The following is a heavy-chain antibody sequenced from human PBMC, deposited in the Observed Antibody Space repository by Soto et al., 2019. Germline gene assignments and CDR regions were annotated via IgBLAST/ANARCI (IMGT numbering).Heavy chain of an antibody. V-gene: IGHV3-53*01. CDR2: IYSGGST. D-gene: IGHD7-27*01. CDR3: ARALGRDYYYYGMDV. Sequence: EVQLVESGGGLIQPGGSLRLSFAASGFTVSSNYMSWVRQAPGKGLEWVSVIYSGGSTYYADSVKGRFTISRDNSKNTLYLQMNSLRAEDTAVYYCARALGRDYYYYGMDVWGQGTTVTVSS. CDR1: GFTVSSNY. J-gene: IGHJ6*02.